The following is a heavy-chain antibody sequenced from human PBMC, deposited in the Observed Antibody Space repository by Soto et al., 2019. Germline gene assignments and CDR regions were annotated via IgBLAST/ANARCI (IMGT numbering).Heavy chain of an antibody. V-gene: IGHV4-38-2*01. CDR1: GYSISSGYY. CDR2: IYHNGRT. J-gene: IGHJ6*02. D-gene: IGHD6-13*01. CDR3: AGAPEVAAAGDTPQDYYGMDV. Sequence: PSETLSLTCAVSGYSISSGYYWGWVRQPPGQGPEWIGTIYHNGRTYYNPSLNSRVTMSVDTSKNQFSLKLSSVTAADTAVYYCAGAPEVAAAGDTPQDYYGMDVWGQGTTVTVSS.